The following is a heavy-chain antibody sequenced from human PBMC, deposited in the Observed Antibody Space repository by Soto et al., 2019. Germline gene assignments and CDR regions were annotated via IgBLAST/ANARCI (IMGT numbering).Heavy chain of an antibody. CDR3: AQEAPGGWHFFDT. CDR2: ISYDGNKK. CDR1: GFTIRVYG. D-gene: IGHD6-19*01. J-gene: IGHJ4*02. V-gene: IGHV3-30*18. Sequence: PGGTLSLSCAASGFTIRVYGMHWVRQAPGKGLEWVADISYDGNKKYYTDYVKGRFTISRDNSKNTLYLQMNSLRTEDTALYYCAQEAPGGWHFFDTWGQGTLVTV.